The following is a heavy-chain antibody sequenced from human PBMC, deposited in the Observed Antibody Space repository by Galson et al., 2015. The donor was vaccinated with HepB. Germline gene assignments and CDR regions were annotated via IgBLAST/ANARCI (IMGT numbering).Heavy chain of an antibody. J-gene: IGHJ4*02. D-gene: IGHD3-16*02. V-gene: IGHV1-18*01. CDR1: GYTFTDNG. CDR2: ISSYSGNT. Sequence: SVKVSCKASGYTFTDNGISWVRQAPGQGPEWMGWISSYSGNTNYAQKLQGRATMTTDTSTSIAYMELRSLRSDDTAVYFCAGGGRLGEVSSFDFWVQGTLITVSS. CDR3: AGGGRLGEVSSFDF.